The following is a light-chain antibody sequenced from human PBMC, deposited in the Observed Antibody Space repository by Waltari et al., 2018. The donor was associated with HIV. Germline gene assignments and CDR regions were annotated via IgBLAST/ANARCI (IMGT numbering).Light chain of an antibody. CDR1: SSDVGGYNY. V-gene: IGLV2-14*01. Sequence: QSALTQPASVSGSPGQSITISCTGTSSDVGGYNYVSWYQQHPGKAPNLMIYEVSNRPLGVSNRFSGSKSGNTASLTISGLQAEDEADYYCSSYTSSSTWVFGGGTKLTVL. J-gene: IGLJ3*02. CDR3: SSYTSSSTWV. CDR2: EVS.